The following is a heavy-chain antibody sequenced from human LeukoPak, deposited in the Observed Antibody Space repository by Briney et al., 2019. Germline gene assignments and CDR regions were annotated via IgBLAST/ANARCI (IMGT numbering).Heavy chain of an antibody. CDR3: AKDINPPAAIRAGWFDP. CDR2: LSGNGGST. Sequence: PGGSLRLSCAASGFTFSNYAMTWVRQAPGKGLEWVSTLSGNGGSTYYADSVKGRFTISRDNSRNTLYLQMNSLRAEDTAVYYCAKDINPPAAIRAGWFDPWGQGTLVTVSS. V-gene: IGHV3-23*01. CDR1: GFTFSNYA. D-gene: IGHD2-2*02. J-gene: IGHJ5*02.